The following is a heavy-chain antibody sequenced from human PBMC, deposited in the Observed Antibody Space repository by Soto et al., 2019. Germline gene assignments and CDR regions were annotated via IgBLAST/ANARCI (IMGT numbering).Heavy chain of an antibody. CDR3: AGFIVVVPAAAYYYYGMDV. CDR1: GGSISSGDYY. Sequence: PSETLSLTCTVSGGSISSGDYYWSWIRQPPGKGLEWIGYIYYSGSTYYNQSLKSRVTISVDTSKNQLSLKLSSVTAADTAVYYCAGFIVVVPAAAYYYYGMDVWGQGTTVTVSS. CDR2: IYYSGST. D-gene: IGHD2-2*01. J-gene: IGHJ6*02. V-gene: IGHV4-30-4*01.